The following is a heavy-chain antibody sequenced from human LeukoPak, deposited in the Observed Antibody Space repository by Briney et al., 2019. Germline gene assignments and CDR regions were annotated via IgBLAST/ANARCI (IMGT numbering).Heavy chain of an antibody. Sequence: GASVKVSCKVSGYTLTELSMHWVRQAPGKGLEWMGGFDPEDGETIYAQKFQGRVTMTEDTSTDTAYMELSSLRSEDTAVYYCATGLEGPTMVRGVIRWTVNWGQGTLVTVSS. J-gene: IGHJ4*02. CDR1: GYTLTELS. D-gene: IGHD3-10*01. V-gene: IGHV1-24*01. CDR2: FDPEDGET. CDR3: ATGLEGPTMVRGVIRWTVN.